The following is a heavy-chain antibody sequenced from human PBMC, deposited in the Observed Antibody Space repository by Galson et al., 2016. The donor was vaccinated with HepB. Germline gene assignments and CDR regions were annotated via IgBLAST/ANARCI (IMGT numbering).Heavy chain of an antibody. V-gene: IGHV3-48*02. D-gene: IGHD5/OR15-5a*01. CDR2: IDVSRQT. CDR3: TRDLSTTLRACYY. CDR1: GFPFKNYN. Sequence: SLRLSCAVSGFPFKNYNMAWFRQAPGRGLEWVSYIDVSRQTWYADSVTGRFTISRDNGKNSLYLQMSSLRDEDTALYYCTRDLSTTLRACYYWGQGTLVTVSS. J-gene: IGHJ4*02.